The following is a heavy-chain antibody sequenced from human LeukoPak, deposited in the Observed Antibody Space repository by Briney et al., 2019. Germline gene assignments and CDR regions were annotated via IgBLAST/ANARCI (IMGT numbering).Heavy chain of an antibody. V-gene: IGHV4-38-2*02. CDR3: VREGAVPGIDP. J-gene: IGHJ5*02. Sequence: SETLSLTCAVSGYSITRGFSWGWVRQPPGKGLEWIAAISYDGSTDYKSTLQSRLTISRDTSKNEFSLRLTSVTATDTAVYYCVREGAVPGIDPWGQGTLVTVSS. CDR2: ISYDGST. D-gene: IGHD3-16*01. CDR1: GYSITRGFS.